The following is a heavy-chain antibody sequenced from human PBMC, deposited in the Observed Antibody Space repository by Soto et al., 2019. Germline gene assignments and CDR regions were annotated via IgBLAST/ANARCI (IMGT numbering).Heavy chain of an antibody. Sequence: GGSLRLSCAASGFTFSSYAMSWVRQAPGKGLEWVSVISGSGGSTYYADSAKGRFTISRDNSKNTLYLQMNSLRAEDTAVYYCAKSSSSWYYFDYWGQRTLVTVSS. J-gene: IGHJ4*02. CDR1: GFTFSSYA. D-gene: IGHD6-13*01. V-gene: IGHV3-23*01. CDR2: ISGSGGST. CDR3: AKSSSSWYYFDY.